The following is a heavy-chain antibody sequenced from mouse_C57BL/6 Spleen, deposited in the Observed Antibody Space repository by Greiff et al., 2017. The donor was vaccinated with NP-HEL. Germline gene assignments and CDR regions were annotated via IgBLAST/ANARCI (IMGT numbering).Heavy chain of an antibody. CDR3: TRPLYGNYPFAY. CDR1: GFTFSDAW. J-gene: IGHJ3*01. CDR2: IRNKANNHAT. Sequence: EVQRVESGGGLVQPGGSMKLSCAASGFTFSDAWMDWVRQSPEKGLEWVAEIRNKANNHATYYAESVKGRFTISRDDSKSSVYLQMNSLRAEDTGIYYCTRPLYGNYPFAYWGQGTLVTVSA. V-gene: IGHV6-6*01. D-gene: IGHD2-1*01.